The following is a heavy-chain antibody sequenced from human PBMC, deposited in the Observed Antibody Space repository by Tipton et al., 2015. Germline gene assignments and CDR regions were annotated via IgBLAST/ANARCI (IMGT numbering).Heavy chain of an antibody. D-gene: IGHD3-22*01. CDR1: GFTFSSFW. V-gene: IGHV3-74*01. Sequence: LSLTCAASGFTFSSFWMYWVRQAPGKGLMWVSRVNSDGSSTSYAGSLKGRFTISRDNAKNTLYLQMKSLRAEDTAVYYCASARTDYYYDSRGSTYYFDYWGQGVLVTVSS. J-gene: IGHJ4*02. CDR3: ASARTDYYYDSRGSTYYFDY. CDR2: VNSDGSST.